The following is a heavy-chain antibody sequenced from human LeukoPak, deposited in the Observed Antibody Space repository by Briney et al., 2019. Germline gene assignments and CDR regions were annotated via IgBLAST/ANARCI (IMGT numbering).Heavy chain of an antibody. J-gene: IGHJ6*04. D-gene: IGHD3-3*01. CDR2: ISTSGDST. CDR3: TKDIYGVVSSSCGMDV. Sequence: PGGSLRLSCAASGFTFDDYGMSWVRQAPGKGLEWVSLISTSGDSTTYADSVKGRFTISRDNSKNSLYLQMNSLRTEDTALYYCTKDIYGVVSSSCGMDVWGKGTTVTVS. V-gene: IGHV3-43*02. CDR1: GFTFDDYG.